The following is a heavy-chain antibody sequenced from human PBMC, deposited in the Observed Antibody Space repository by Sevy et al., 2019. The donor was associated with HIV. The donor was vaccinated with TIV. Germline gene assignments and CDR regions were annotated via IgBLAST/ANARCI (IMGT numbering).Heavy chain of an antibody. Sequence: SETLSLTCTVSGGSINSDHWNWIRQPPGKGLEWIGYVYYTGGTNYNPSLKNRVTISVDRTKNQFSLKLTSVTAADTAVYYWARRNDFDIWGQGTMGTVSS. J-gene: IGHJ3*02. V-gene: IGHV4-59*08. CDR3: ARRNDFDI. CDR1: GGSINSDH. CDR2: VYYTGGT.